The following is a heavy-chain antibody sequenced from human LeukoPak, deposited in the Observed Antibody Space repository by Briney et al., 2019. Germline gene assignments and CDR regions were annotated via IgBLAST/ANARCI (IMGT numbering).Heavy chain of an antibody. CDR2: ISAYNGNT. Sequence: ASVKVSCKASGYTFTSYGISWVRQAPGQGLEWRGWISAYNGNTNYAQKLQGRVTMTTDTSTSTAYMELRSLRSDDTAVYYCARDACSSTSCYRDYWGQGTLVTVSS. V-gene: IGHV1-18*01. CDR3: ARDACSSTSCYRDY. D-gene: IGHD2-2*01. CDR1: GYTFTSYG. J-gene: IGHJ4*02.